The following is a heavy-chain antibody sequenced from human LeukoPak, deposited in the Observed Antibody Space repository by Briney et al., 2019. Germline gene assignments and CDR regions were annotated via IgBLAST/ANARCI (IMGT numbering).Heavy chain of an antibody. J-gene: IGHJ6*02. V-gene: IGHV3-23*01. CDR2: ISGSGGST. Sequence: GGSLRLSCAASGFTFSSYAMSWVRQAPGKGLEWVSAISGSGGSTYYADSVKGRFTISRDNSKNTLYLQMSSLRAEDTAVYYCAKDQGDIVVVVAATPKGRTLYGMDVWGQGTTVTVSS. D-gene: IGHD2-15*01. CDR3: AKDQGDIVVVVAATPKGRTLYGMDV. CDR1: GFTFSSYA.